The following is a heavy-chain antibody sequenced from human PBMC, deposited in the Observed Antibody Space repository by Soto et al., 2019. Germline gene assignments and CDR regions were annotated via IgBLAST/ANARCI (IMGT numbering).Heavy chain of an antibody. CDR1: GSSISSGVYS. Sequence: TLSLTCAVSGSSISSGVYSWRWVRQPPGKGLEWIGYIYRSGSTYYNPSLKSRVTITRDRSKNQFSLKPSSVTAADTAVYYCARQAAGGSRCHYYFDYWGQGTLVTVSS. J-gene: IGHJ4*02. D-gene: IGHD2-2*01. V-gene: IGHV4-30-2*01. CDR2: IYRSGST. CDR3: ARQAAGGSRCHYYFDY.